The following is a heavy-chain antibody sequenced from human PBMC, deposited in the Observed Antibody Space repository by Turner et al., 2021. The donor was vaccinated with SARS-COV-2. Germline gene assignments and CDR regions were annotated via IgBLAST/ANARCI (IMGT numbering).Heavy chain of an antibody. D-gene: IGHD3-3*01. J-gene: IGHJ6*02. CDR3: ARDLMEVGGMDV. Sequence: EVQLVESGGGLIQPGGSLRLSCAASGFTVISNYMSWVRQAPGKGLELVSVIYSDGSTYYADSVKGRFTISRDNSKNTLYLQMNSLRAEDTAVYYCARDLMEVGGMDVWGQGTTVTVSS. CDR1: GFTVISNY. CDR2: IYSDGST. V-gene: IGHV3-53*01.